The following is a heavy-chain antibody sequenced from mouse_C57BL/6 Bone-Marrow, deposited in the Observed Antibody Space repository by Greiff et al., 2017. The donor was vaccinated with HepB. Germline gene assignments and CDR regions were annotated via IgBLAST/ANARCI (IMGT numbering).Heavy chain of an antibody. CDR1: GYTFTDYN. J-gene: IGHJ1*03. D-gene: IGHD1-1*01. V-gene: IGHV1-18*01. CDR3: ARGGSSYVEWYFDV. Sequence: EVQLVESGPELVKPGASVKIPCKASGYTFTDYNMDWVKQSHGKSLEWIGDINPNNGGTIYNQKFKGKATLTVDKSSSTAYMELRSLTSEDTAVYYCARGGSSYVEWYFDVWGTGTTVTVSS. CDR2: INPNNGGT.